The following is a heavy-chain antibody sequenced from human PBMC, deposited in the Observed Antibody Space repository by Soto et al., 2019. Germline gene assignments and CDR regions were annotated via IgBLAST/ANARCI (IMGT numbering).Heavy chain of an antibody. CDR1: GGSISSGGYS. Sequence: SETLSLTCAVSGGSISSGGYSWSWIRQPPGKGLEWIGYIYHSGSTYYNPSLKSRVTISVDRSKNQFSLKLSSVTAADTAVYYCARAWNYYGSGSYYEYYFDYWGQGTLVTVSS. CDR3: ARAWNYYGSGSYYEYYFDY. CDR2: IYHSGST. V-gene: IGHV4-30-2*01. J-gene: IGHJ4*02. D-gene: IGHD3-10*01.